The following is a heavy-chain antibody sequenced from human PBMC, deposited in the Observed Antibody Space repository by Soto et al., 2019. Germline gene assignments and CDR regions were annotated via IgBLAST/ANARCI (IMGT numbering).Heavy chain of an antibody. CDR3: AKDAVVVPAAEYYFDY. Sequence: WGSLKLSCAASRFAFSSYAMSWVRQASGKGLEWVSAISGSGGSTYYADSVKGRFTISRDNSKNTLYLQMNSLRAEDTAVYYCAKDAVVVPAAEYYFDYWGQGTLVTVSS. CDR2: ISGSGGST. J-gene: IGHJ4*02. V-gene: IGHV3-23*01. D-gene: IGHD2-2*01. CDR1: RFAFSSYA.